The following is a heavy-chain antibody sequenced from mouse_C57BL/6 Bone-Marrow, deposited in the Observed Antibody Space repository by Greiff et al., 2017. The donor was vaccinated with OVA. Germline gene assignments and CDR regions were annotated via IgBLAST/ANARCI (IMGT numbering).Heavy chain of an antibody. CDR1: GFTFSDYY. D-gene: IGHD1-1*01. J-gene: IGHJ4*01. CDR2: ISNGGGST. V-gene: IGHV5-12*01. Sequence: EVQRVESGGGLVQPGGSLKLSCAASGFTFSDYYMYWVRQTPEKRLEWVAYISNGGGSTYYPDTVKGRFTISRDNAKNTLYLQMSRLKSEDTAMYYCARQTYYYGSSFLYYAMDYWGRGTSVTVSS. CDR3: ARQTYYYGSSFLYYAMDY.